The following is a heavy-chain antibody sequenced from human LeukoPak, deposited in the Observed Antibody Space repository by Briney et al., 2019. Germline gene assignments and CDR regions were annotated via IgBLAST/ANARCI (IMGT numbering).Heavy chain of an antibody. V-gene: IGHV3-20*04. J-gene: IGHJ6*03. CDR1: GLTFDDYG. Sequence: PGGSLRLSCAASGLTFDDYGMSWVRQAPGKGLEWVSGIDWNGGSTGYADSVKGRFTISRDNAKNSLYLQMNSLRAEDTALYYCARAKGKYYYYMDVWGKGTTVTVSS. CDR3: ARAKGKYYYYMDV. CDR2: IDWNGGST.